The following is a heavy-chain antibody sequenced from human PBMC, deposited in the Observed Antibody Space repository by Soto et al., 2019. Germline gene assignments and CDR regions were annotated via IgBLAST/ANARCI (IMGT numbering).Heavy chain of an antibody. Sequence: ASVKVSCKASGYTFTSYGISWVRQAPGQGLEWMGWISAYNGNTNYAQKLQGRVTMTTDTSTSTAYMELRSLRSDDTAVYYCARDLFRGTTGTTGLCWWGQGTLVTVSS. V-gene: IGHV1-18*01. CDR3: ARDLFRGTTGTTGLCW. CDR2: ISAYNGNT. CDR1: GYTFTSYG. D-gene: IGHD1-1*01. J-gene: IGHJ4*02.